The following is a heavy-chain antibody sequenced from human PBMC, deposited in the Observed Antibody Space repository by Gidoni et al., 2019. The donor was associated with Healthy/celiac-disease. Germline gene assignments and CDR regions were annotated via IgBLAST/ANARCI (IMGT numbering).Heavy chain of an antibody. D-gene: IGHD2-15*01. CDR1: GGSFRGYY. V-gene: IGHV4-34*01. CDR3: ARNCSGGSCYDY. Sequence: QVQLQQWGAGLLKPSETLSLTCAVYGGSFRGYYWNWIRQPPGKVLEWIGEINHSGSTNYNPSLKSRVTISVDTSKNQFSLKLISVTAADTAVYYCARNCSGGSCYDYWGQGTLVTVSS. J-gene: IGHJ4*02. CDR2: INHSGST.